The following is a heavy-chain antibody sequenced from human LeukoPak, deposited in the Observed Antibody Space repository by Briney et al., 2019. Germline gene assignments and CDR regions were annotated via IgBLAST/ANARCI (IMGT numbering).Heavy chain of an antibody. CDR1: GFTFSSSA. D-gene: IGHD1-26*01. CDR2: ISYDGSNK. Sequence: PGRSLRLSCAAPGFTFSSSAMDSVRQAPGKGLEWVAVISYDGSNKYYADSVKGRFTISRDNSKNTLYLQMNSLRAEDTAVYYCARAYWDPWGQGTLGTVSS. CDR3: ARAYWDP. V-gene: IGHV3-30-3*01. J-gene: IGHJ4*02.